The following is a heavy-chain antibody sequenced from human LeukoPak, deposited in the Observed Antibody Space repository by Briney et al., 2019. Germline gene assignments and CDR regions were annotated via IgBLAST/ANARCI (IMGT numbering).Heavy chain of an antibody. CDR3: ARDLGDGYNDY. CDR2: IYYSGST. Sequence: SETLSLTCTVSGGSISSYYWSWIRQPPGEGLEWIGYIYYSGSTNYNPSLKSRVTISVDTSKNQFSLKLSSVTAADTAVYYCARDLGDGYNDYWGQGTLVTVSS. J-gene: IGHJ4*02. V-gene: IGHV4-59*01. CDR1: GGSISSYY. D-gene: IGHD5-24*01.